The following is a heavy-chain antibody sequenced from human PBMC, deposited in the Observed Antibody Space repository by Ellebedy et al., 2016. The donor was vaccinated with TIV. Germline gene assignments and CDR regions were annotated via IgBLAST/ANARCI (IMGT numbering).Heavy chain of an antibody. Sequence: SETLSLXXSVSNYSISSGYYWGWIRQPPGKGLEWIGSMYHSGSTYYNPSLKSRVTISVDMSKNQFSLTLSSVTAADTAVYYCARVLWFAELANWFDPWGQGTLVIVPS. CDR3: ARVLWFAELANWFDP. D-gene: IGHD3-10*01. J-gene: IGHJ5*02. V-gene: IGHV4-38-2*02. CDR2: MYHSGST. CDR1: NYSISSGYY.